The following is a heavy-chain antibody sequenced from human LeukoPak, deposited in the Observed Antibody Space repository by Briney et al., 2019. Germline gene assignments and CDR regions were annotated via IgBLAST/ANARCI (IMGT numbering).Heavy chain of an antibody. J-gene: IGHJ4*02. CDR2: LYSGGST. D-gene: IGHD6-13*01. V-gene: IGHV3-66*02. CDR1: GFTVSSNY. Sequence: GGSLRLSCAASGFTVSSNYMSWVRQAPEKGREGVSALYSGGSTYYAASVKGRFTISRDNSKNTLYLQMNSLRAEDTAMYYCARGQLAPFYFDYWGQGTLVTVSS. CDR3: ARGQLAPFYFDY.